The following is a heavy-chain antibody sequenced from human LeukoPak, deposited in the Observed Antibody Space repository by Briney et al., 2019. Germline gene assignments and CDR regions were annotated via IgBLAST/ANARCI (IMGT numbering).Heavy chain of an antibody. J-gene: IGHJ4*02. V-gene: IGHV4-39*01. CDR1: GGSISSSSYY. D-gene: IGHD3-22*01. CDR2: IYYSGTT. Sequence: SETLSLTCTVSGGSISSSSYYWGWIRQPPGKGLEWIGNIYYSGTTYYSPSLKSRLTISADTSKNQFSLKLSSVTAADTAVYYCARDTYYYDSSGEVDYWGQGTLVTVSS. CDR3: ARDTYYYDSSGEVDY.